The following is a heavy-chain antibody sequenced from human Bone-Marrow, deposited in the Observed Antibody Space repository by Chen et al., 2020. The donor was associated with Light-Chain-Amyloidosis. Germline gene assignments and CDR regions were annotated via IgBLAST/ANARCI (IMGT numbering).Heavy chain of an antibody. D-gene: IGHD5-12*01. CDR3: ARRRDGYNFDY. J-gene: IGHJ4*02. CDR1: GYTFPNYG. CDR2: IYPDDSDA. Sequence: EVQLEQSGPEVKKPGESLKISGKGPGYTFPNYGIGWVRQMPGKGLEWMGVIYPDDSDARYSPSCEGQVTISADKSITTAYLQWRSLKASDTAMYYCARRRDGYNFDYWGQGTLVTVSS. V-gene: IGHV5-51*01.